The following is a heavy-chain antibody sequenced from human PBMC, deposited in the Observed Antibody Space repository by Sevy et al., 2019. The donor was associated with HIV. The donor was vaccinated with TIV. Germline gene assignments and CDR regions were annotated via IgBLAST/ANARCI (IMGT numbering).Heavy chain of an antibody. CDR1: GFAFSSSW. CDR3: ARLCTGFIYYYYYGMDV. J-gene: IGHJ6*02. CDR2: IKQDGSEK. V-gene: IGHV3-7*01. D-gene: IGHD2-2*01. Sequence: GGSLRLSCAASGFAFSSSWMTWVRQAPGKGLEWVANIKQDGSEKYYGDFRKGRFTISRDNAKNSMYLQMNSLRAEDTAVYYCARLCTGFIYYYYYGMDVWGQGTTVTVSS.